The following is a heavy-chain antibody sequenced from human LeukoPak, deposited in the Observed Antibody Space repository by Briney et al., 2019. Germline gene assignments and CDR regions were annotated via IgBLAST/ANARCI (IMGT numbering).Heavy chain of an antibody. Sequence: SETLSLTCAVSGGSISSGGYSWSWIRQPPGKGLEWIGEINHSGSTNYNPSLKSRVTISVDTSKNQFSLKLSSVTAADTAVYYCARSSLLGYCSGGSCYRRWFDPWGQGTLVTVSS. CDR2: INHSGST. CDR3: ARSSLLGYCSGGSCYRRWFDP. CDR1: GGSISSGGYS. V-gene: IGHV4-30-2*01. J-gene: IGHJ5*02. D-gene: IGHD2-15*01.